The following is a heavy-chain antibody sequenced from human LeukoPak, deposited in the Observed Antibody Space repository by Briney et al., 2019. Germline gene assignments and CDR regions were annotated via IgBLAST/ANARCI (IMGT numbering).Heavy chain of an antibody. CDR3: ARESETSGWYDY. D-gene: IGHD6-19*01. Sequence: GSLSPSCAAPALILANFAIDWDRPGQGKGREWDSLMRGGGGSTFYADSVRGRFTICRVNTRKSLSLQMSSLRSEDTALYYCARESETSGWYDYGGQGALVTVSS. CDR2: MRGGGGST. J-gene: IGHJ4*02. V-gene: IGHV3-43*02. CDR1: ALILANFA.